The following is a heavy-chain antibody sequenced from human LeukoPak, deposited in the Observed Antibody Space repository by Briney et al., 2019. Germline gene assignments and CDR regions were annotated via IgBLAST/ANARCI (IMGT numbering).Heavy chain of an antibody. CDR1: GGSISSSSHY. J-gene: IGHJ6*03. CDR3: ARLPAITTYYYYYMDV. Sequence: PSETLSLTCAVSGGSISSSSHYWGWIRQAPGKRLECIGTIYYSGSSYYNPSPKSRVTMSVDTSKNQFSLRLSSVTAADTAVYYCARLPAITTYYYYYMDVWGQGTRVTVSS. D-gene: IGHD5-12*01. CDR2: IYYSGSS. V-gene: IGHV4-39*01.